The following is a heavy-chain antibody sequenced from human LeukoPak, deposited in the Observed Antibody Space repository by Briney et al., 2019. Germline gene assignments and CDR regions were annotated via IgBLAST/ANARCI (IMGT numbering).Heavy chain of an antibody. CDR2: IYSGGST. D-gene: IGHD1-20*01. CDR1: GFTVSSNY. V-gene: IGHV3-53*01. J-gene: IGHJ3*02. Sequence: GGSLRLSCAASGFTVSSNYMSWVRQAPGKGLEWVSVIYSGGSTYYADSVKGRLTISRDNSKNTLYLQMNSLRAEDTAVYYCATAELTGTDAFDIWGQGTMVTVSS. CDR3: ATAELTGTDAFDI.